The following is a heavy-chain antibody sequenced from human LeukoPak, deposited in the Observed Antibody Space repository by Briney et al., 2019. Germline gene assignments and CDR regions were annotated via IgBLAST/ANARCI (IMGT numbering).Heavy chain of an antibody. CDR1: GFTFSSYW. D-gene: IGHD1-1*01. Sequence: PGGSLRLSCAASGFTFSSYWMSWVRQAPGKGLEWVANIKQDGSEKYYVDSVKGRFTISRDNAKNSLYLQMNSLRAEDTAVYYYARDLLEPYFDYWGQGTLVTVSS. CDR3: ARDLLEPYFDY. CDR2: IKQDGSEK. V-gene: IGHV3-7*01. J-gene: IGHJ4*02.